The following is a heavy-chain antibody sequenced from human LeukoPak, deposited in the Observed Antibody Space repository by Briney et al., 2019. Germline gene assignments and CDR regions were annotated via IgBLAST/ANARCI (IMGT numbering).Heavy chain of an antibody. J-gene: IGHJ6*03. CDR3: AITRGLRANYYYYMDV. V-gene: IGHV1-69*05. Sequence: SVKVSCKASGGTFSSYAISWVRQAPGQGLEWMGGIIPIFGTANYAQKFQGRVTITTDESTSTAYMELSSLRSEDTAVYYCAITRGLRANYYYYMDVWGKGTTVTVSS. D-gene: IGHD5-24*01. CDR2: IIPIFGTA. CDR1: GGTFSSYA.